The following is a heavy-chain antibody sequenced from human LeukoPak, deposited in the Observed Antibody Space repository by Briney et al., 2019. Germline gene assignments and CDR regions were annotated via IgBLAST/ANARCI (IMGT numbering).Heavy chain of an antibody. CDR2: IKQDGSEK. CDR3: ASEMGIAVAGNFDY. J-gene: IGHJ4*02. CDR1: GFTFSSYW. Sequence: GGSLRLSCAASGFTFSSYWMSWVRQAPGKGLEWVANIKQDGSEKYYVDSVKGRITISRDNAKNSLYLQMNSLRAEDTAVYYCASEMGIAVAGNFDYWGQGTLVTVSS. V-gene: IGHV3-7*01. D-gene: IGHD6-19*01.